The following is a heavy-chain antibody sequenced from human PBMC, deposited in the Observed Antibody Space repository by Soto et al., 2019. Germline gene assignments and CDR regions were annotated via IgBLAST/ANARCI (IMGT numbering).Heavy chain of an antibody. CDR1: GLTFSDYY. V-gene: IGHV3-11*06. CDR3: ARDGYSSSWYPSFYYGMDV. Sequence: XGSLRLSCAASGLTFSDYYMSWIRQAPGKGLEWVSYISSSSSYTNYADSVKGQFTISRDNAKNSLYLQMNSLRAEDTAVYYCARDGYSSSWYPSFYYGMDVWGQGTTVTVSS. D-gene: IGHD6-13*01. J-gene: IGHJ6*02. CDR2: ISSSSSYT.